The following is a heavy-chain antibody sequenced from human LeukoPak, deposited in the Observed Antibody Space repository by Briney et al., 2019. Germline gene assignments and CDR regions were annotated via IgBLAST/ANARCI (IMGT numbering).Heavy chain of an antibody. CDR3: ARDLGNAGSYWDY. V-gene: IGHV4-4*08. CDR2: IYNSGST. D-gene: IGHD1-1*01. J-gene: IGHJ4*02. CDR1: GGSISSYY. Sequence: PSETLSLTCTVSGGSISSYYWNWIRQPPGKGLEWIGYIYNSGSTNNNPSLKSRVTISVDTSKNQFSLKLSSVTAADTAVYYCARDLGNAGSYWDYWGQGTLVTVSS.